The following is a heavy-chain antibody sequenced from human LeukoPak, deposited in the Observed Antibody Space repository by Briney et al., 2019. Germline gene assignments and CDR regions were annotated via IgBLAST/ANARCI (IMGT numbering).Heavy chain of an antibody. D-gene: IGHD4-17*01. CDR2: ISFGGSDA. CDR3: AKDPNGDYIGTFDI. CDR1: GFTFSGFW. J-gene: IGHJ3*02. V-gene: IGHV3-74*01. Sequence: GGSLRLSCAASGFTFSGFWMHWVRQAPGKGLVWVSCISFGGSDATYADSVKGRFTISRDNYKNTLYLQMSSLRAEDTAKYYCAKDPNGDYIGTFDIWGQGTMVIVS.